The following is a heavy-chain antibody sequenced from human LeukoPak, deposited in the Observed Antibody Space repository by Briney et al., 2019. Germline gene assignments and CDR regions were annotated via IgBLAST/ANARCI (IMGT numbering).Heavy chain of an antibody. D-gene: IGHD4-23*01. CDR1: GFTFSSYA. J-gene: IGHJ4*02. Sequence: GGSLRLSCAASGFTFSSYAMSWVRQAPGKGLEWVSAISGSGGSTYYADSVKGRFAISRDNSKNTLYLQMNSLRAEDTAVYYCAKSPLRWSNTGYDYWGQGTLVTVSS. V-gene: IGHV3-23*01. CDR3: AKSPLRWSNTGYDY. CDR2: ISGSGGST.